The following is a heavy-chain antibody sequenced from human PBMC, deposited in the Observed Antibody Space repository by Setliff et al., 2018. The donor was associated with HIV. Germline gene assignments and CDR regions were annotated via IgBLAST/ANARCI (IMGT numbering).Heavy chain of an antibody. J-gene: IGHJ4*02. Sequence: GASVKVSCKASGGTFSSYAISWVRQAPGQGLEWMGGIIPVFRTANYAQKFQGRVTITADESTSTAYMELSSLRSEDTAVYYCARDRRPAGINYGYGYLDDWGQGTLVTVSS. CDR3: ARDRRPAGINYGYGYLDD. CDR1: GGTFSSYA. V-gene: IGHV1-69*13. CDR2: IIPVFRTA. D-gene: IGHD2-2*02.